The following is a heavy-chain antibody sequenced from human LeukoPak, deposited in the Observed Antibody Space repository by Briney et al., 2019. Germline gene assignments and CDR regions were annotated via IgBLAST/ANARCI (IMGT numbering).Heavy chain of an antibody. V-gene: IGHV4-59*08. D-gene: IGHD6-13*01. CDR1: GGSINSDY. CDR3: ARGVYIAAAQYGY. CDR2: IYHSGHT. Sequence: SETLSLTCSVFGGSINSDYWSWIRQPPGKGLEWIGYIYHSGHTHSNSYLKNRVSISIGTSKNQFSLKLSSVTAADTAVYYCARGVYIAAAQYGYWGQGTLVTVSS. J-gene: IGHJ4*02.